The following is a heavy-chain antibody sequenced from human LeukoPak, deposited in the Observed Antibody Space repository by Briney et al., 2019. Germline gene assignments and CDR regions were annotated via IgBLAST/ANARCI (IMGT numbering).Heavy chain of an antibody. J-gene: IGHJ5*02. CDR1: GYTFTSYY. CDR3: ARERLYYDFWSGSPRAWFDP. CDR2: INPSGGST. D-gene: IGHD3-3*01. Sequence: ASVKVSCKASGYTFTSYYMHWVRQAPGQGLEWMGIINPSGGSTSYAQKFQGRVTMTRDTSTSTVYMELSSLRSEDTAVYYCARERLYYDFWSGSPRAWFDPWGQGTLVTVSS. V-gene: IGHV1-46*01.